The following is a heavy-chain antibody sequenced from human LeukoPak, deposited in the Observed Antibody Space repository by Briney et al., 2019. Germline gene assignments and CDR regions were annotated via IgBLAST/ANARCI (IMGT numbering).Heavy chain of an antibody. Sequence: PSETLSLTGAVYGGSFSGYYWSWIRQPPGKGLEGIGEINHSGSTNYNPSLQSRVTIAVDTSKNEFSLKLSSATAADTAVYYCASTSSDCLLRRSGMDVWGQGTTVTASS. CDR1: GGSFSGYY. J-gene: IGHJ6*02. D-gene: IGHD3-16*01. CDR3: ASTSSDCLLRRSGMDV. CDR2: INHSGST. V-gene: IGHV4-34*01.